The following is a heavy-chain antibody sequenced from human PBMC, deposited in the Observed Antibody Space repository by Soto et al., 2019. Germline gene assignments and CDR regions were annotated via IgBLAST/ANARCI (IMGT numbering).Heavy chain of an antibody. V-gene: IGHV1-18*01. D-gene: IGHD2-21*02. J-gene: IGHJ5*02. CDR1: GYTFTSYV. Sequence: ASVKVSCKASGYTFTSYVISWVRRAPGQGLEWMGWISAYNGNTNYAQKLQGRVTMTTDTSTSTAYMELRSLRSDDTSVYYCARERGGDCYPWGQGTLVTVSS. CDR2: ISAYNGNT. CDR3: ARERGGDCYP.